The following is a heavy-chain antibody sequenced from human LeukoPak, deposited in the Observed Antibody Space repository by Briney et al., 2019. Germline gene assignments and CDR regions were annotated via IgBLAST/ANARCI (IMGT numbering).Heavy chain of an antibody. CDR2: ISAYNGNT. D-gene: IGHD5-24*01. Sequence: ASVKVSCKASGYTFTSYGISWVRQAPGQGLEWMGWISAYNGNTNYAQELQGRVTMTTDTSTSTAYMELRSLRSDDTAVYYCARSREMATITGNYYYYYMDVWGKGTTVTVSS. CDR3: ARSREMATITGNYYYYYMDV. V-gene: IGHV1-18*01. CDR1: GYTFTSYG. J-gene: IGHJ6*03.